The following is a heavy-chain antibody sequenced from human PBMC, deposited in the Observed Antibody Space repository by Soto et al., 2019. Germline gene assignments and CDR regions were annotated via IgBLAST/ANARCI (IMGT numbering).Heavy chain of an antibody. D-gene: IGHD3-3*01. Sequence: PWGTLSLTCAVDSGSFSTYYCSWTRQPPGKGLEWIGEIHPSGDTDYNPSLSNRVTISLDTSKNQFSLKLTSVTAADTAVYYCARHNPASTFFGIVNRLRYWGHGTLVTVSS. CDR2: IHPSGDT. CDR3: ARHNPASTFFGIVNRLRY. V-gene: IGHV4-34*01. J-gene: IGHJ4*01. CDR1: SGSFSTYY.